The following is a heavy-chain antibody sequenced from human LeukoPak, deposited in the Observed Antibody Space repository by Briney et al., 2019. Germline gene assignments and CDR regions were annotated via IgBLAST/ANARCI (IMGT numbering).Heavy chain of an antibody. CDR3: ARVGDIVVVVAATPRHFQR. J-gene: IGHJ1*01. CDR1: GYTFTGYY. V-gene: IGHV1-2*02. Sequence: GASVKVSCKASGYTFTGYYMHWVRQAPGQGLEWMGWINPNSGGTNYAQKFQGRVTMTRDTSISTAYMELSGLRSDDTAVYYCARVGDIVVVVAATPRHFQRWGQGTLVTVSS. D-gene: IGHD2-15*01. CDR2: INPNSGGT.